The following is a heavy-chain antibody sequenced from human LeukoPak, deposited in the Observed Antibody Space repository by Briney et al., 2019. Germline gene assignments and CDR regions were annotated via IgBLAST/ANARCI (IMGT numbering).Heavy chain of an antibody. CDR3: ARDLLAPYYGGNRRAFDI. Sequence: PSETLSLTCTVSGGSISSGDYCWSWIRQPPGKGLEWIGYIYYSGSTYYNPSLKSRVTISVDTSKNQFSLKLSSVTAADTAVYYCARDLLAPYYGGNRRAFDIWGQGTMVTVSS. V-gene: IGHV4-30-4*01. D-gene: IGHD4-23*01. CDR2: IYYSGST. J-gene: IGHJ3*02. CDR1: GGSISSGDYC.